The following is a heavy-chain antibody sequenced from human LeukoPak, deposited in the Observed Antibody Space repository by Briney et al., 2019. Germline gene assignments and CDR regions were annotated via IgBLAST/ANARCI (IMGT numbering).Heavy chain of an antibody. Sequence: SETLSLTCAVYGGSFSGYYWSWIRQPPGKGLEWIGYIYYSGSTNYNPSLKSRVTISVDTSKNQFSLKLSSVTAADTAVYYCARVGEYYDFWSGYLNWFDPWGQGTLVTVSS. V-gene: IGHV4-59*01. J-gene: IGHJ5*02. CDR1: GGSFSGYY. D-gene: IGHD3-3*01. CDR3: ARVGEYYDFWSGYLNWFDP. CDR2: IYYSGST.